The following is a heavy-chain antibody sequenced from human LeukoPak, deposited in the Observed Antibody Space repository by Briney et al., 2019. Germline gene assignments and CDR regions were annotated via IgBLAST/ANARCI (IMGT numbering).Heavy chain of an antibody. V-gene: IGHV3-21*01. Sequence: PGGSLRLSCAASGFTFSSYSMNWVRQAPGKGLEWVSSISSSSSYICYADSVKGRFTISRDNAKNSLYLQMNSLRAEDTAVYYCASSYFDYWGQGTLVTVSS. CDR3: ASSYFDY. CDR2: ISSSSSYI. CDR1: GFTFSSYS. J-gene: IGHJ4*02.